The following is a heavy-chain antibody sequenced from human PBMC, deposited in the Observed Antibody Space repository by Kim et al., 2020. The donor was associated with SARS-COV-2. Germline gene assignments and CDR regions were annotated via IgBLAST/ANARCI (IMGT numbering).Heavy chain of an antibody. V-gene: IGHV4-39*07. Sequence: SETLSLTCTVSGGSISSSSYYWGWIRQPPGKGLEWIGSIYYSGSTYYNPSLKSRVTISVDTSKNQFSLKLSSVTAADTAVYYCARGTADSSGFLGFDYWGQGTLVTVSS. D-gene: IGHD3-22*01. CDR3: ARGTADSSGFLGFDY. J-gene: IGHJ4*02. CDR2: IYYSGST. CDR1: GGSISSSSYY.